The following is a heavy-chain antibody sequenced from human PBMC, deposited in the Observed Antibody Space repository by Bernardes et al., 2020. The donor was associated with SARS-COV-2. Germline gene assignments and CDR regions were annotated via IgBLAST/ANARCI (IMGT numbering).Heavy chain of an antibody. V-gene: IGHV3-21*01. CDR3: ARETRATFDYYYYYGMDV. J-gene: IGHJ6*02. Sequence: GGSLRLSCAASGFTFSSYSMNWVRQAPGKGLEWVSSISSSSSYIYYADSVKGRFTISRDNAKNSLYLQMNSLRAEDTAVYYCARETRATFDYYYYYGMDVWGQGTTVTVSS. CDR2: ISSSSSYI. CDR1: GFTFSSYS. D-gene: IGHD1-26*01.